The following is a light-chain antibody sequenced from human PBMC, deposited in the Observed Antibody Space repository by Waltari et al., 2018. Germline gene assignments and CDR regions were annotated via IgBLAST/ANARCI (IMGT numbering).Light chain of an antibody. CDR2: GAS. J-gene: IGKJ3*01. Sequence: EIVMTQSPATLSVSPGERATLSCRASQSVSSNLAWYQQNPGQAPRLLIYGASTRATGIPARLSGSGSGTEFTLTISSMQSEDFAVYYCQQYNNWPPIFTFGPGTKVDIK. CDR3: QQYNNWPPIFT. CDR1: QSVSSN. V-gene: IGKV3-15*01.